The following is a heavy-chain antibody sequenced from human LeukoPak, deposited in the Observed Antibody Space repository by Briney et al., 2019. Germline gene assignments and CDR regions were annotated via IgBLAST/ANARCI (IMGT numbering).Heavy chain of an antibody. CDR3: ARTHIVVVPAARLYYYYGMDV. J-gene: IGHJ6*02. CDR2: INHSGST. CDR1: GGSISSGGYY. D-gene: IGHD2-2*01. Sequence: SQTLSLTCTVSGGSISSGGYYWSWIRQPPGKGLEWIGEINHSGSTNYNPSLKSRVTISVDTSKNQFSLKLSSVTAADTAVYYCARTHIVVVPAARLYYYYGMDVWGQGTTVTVSS. V-gene: IGHV4-30-2*01.